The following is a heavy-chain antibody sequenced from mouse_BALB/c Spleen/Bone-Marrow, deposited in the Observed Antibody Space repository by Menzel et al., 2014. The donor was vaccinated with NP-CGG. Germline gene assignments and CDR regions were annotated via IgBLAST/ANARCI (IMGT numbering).Heavy chain of an antibody. V-gene: IGHV1-4*01. CDR3: ERVYGNYDAMDY. CDR1: GYTFTTYT. D-gene: IGHD2-1*01. J-gene: IGHJ4*01. CDR2: INPSSGYT. Sequence: VQLQHSGAELARPGASVKMSCRASGYTFTTYTMHWVKQRPGQGLEWIGYINPSSGYTYYNQKFKDKATLTADESSSAAYLQLSSLTSEDSAVYYCERVYGNYDAMDYWGQGTPVTVSS.